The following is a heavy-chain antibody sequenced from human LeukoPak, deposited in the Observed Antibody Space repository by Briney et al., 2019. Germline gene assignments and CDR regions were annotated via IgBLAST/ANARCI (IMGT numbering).Heavy chain of an antibody. D-gene: IGHD6-13*01. CDR1: GYTFTGYY. CDR2: INPNSGGT. Sequence: ASVKVSCKASGYTFTGYYMHWVRQAPGQGLEWMGWINPNSGGTNYAHKFQGRVTMTRDTSISTAYMELSRLRSDDTAVYYCARGPIAAAGPYNWFDPWGQGTLVTVSS. J-gene: IGHJ5*02. CDR3: ARGPIAAAGPYNWFDP. V-gene: IGHV1-2*02.